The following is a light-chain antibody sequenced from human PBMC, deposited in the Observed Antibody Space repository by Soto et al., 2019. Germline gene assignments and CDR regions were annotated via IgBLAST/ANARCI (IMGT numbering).Light chain of an antibody. J-gene: IGLJ3*02. CDR2: DVS. V-gene: IGLV2-14*01. CDR3: SSYTRSSTLGV. Sequence: QSVLTQPASVSGSPGQSITISCTGTSSDVGGYNYVSWYQQHPGKAPKLMIYDVSNRPSGVSNRFSGSKSGNTASLTISGLQAEDEADYYCSSYTRSSTLGVFGGRTKLTVL. CDR1: SSDVGGYNY.